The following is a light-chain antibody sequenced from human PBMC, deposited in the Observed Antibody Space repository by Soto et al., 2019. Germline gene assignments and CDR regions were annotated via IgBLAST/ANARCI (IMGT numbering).Light chain of an antibody. CDR1: SSDVGDYNY. CDR3: SSYTRSTTPYV. J-gene: IGLJ1*01. V-gene: IGLV2-14*01. Sequence: QSALTQPASVSGSPGQSITISCTGTSSDVGDYNYVSWYQQHPGKAPKLMIYEVSNRPSGASNRFSGSKSGNTASLTISGLQAEDEADYYCSSYTRSTTPYVFGTGTKFTVL. CDR2: EVS.